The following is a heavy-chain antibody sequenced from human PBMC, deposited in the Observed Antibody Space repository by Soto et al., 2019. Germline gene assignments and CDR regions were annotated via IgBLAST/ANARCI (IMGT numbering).Heavy chain of an antibody. CDR1: EFTFSDYD. V-gene: IGHV3-33*08. D-gene: IGHD3-22*01. CDR3: AREKDSSGYYYSDAFDI. CDR2: IWYDGSNK. J-gene: IGHJ3*02. Sequence: GGSLRLSCAASEFTFSDYDMHWVRQAPGKGLEWVAVIWYDGSNKYYADSVKGRFTISRDNSKNTLYLQMNSLRAEDTAVYYCAREKDSSGYYYSDAFDIWGQGTMVTVSS.